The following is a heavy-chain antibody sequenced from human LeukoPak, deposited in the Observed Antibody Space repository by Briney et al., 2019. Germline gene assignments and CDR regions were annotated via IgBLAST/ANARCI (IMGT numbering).Heavy chain of an antibody. D-gene: IGHD3-10*01. J-gene: IGHJ5*02. CDR1: GFTFSSYA. V-gene: IGHV3-30*02. CDR2: IRYDGSNK. CDR3: ARSFGLGSCFDP. Sequence: GGSLRLSCAASGFTFSSYAMSWVRQAPGKGLEWVAFIRYDGSNKYYADSVRGRFTISRDNSKNTLYLQMNSLRAEDTAVYYCARSFGLGSCFDPWGQGTLVTVSS.